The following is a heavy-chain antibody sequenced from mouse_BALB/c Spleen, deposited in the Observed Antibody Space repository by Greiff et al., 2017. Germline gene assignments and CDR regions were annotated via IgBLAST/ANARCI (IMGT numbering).Heavy chain of an antibody. J-gene: IGHJ4*01. D-gene: IGHD2-1*01. CDR2: IRNKANGYTT. Sequence: EVQLMESGGGLVQPGGSLRLSCATSGFTFTDYYMSWVRQPPGKALEWLGFIRNKANGYTTEYSASVKGRFTISRDNSQSILYLQMNTLRAEDSATYYCARDGKGAMDYWGQGTSVTVSS. CDR1: GFTFTDYY. CDR3: ARDGKGAMDY. V-gene: IGHV7-3*02.